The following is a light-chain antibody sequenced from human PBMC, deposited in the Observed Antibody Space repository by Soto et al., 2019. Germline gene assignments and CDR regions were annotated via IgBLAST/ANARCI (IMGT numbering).Light chain of an antibody. V-gene: IGKV1-39*01. CDR2: AAS. J-gene: IGKJ1*01. Sequence: DIQMTQSPSSLSASVGDRVTITCRASQSISSYLNWYQQKPGKAPKVLIYAASSLQSGVPSRFSGSRSGTDFTLTISSLQPEDFATYYCQQSYRTPRTFGQGTKVEIK. CDR3: QQSYRTPRT. CDR1: QSISSY.